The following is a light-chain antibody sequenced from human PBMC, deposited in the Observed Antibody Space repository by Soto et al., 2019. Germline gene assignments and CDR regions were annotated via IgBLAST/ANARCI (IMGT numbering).Light chain of an antibody. Sequence: EIVMTQSPATLSVSPGERATLSCRASQSVSSNLAWYQQKPGQAPRLLIYDASSRATVIPDRFSGGGSGTDFTLTISRLEPEDFAVYYCQQFSSYPLTFGGGTKVDIK. V-gene: IGKV3-20*01. CDR3: QQFSSYPLT. CDR1: QSVSSN. J-gene: IGKJ4*01. CDR2: DAS.